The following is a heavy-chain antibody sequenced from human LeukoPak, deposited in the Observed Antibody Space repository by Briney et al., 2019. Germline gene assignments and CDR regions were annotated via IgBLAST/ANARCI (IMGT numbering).Heavy chain of an antibody. J-gene: IGHJ4*02. Sequence: GGSLRLSCAASGFTFSSYALHWVRQAPGKGLEWVAIISYDGSNKYYADSVKGRFTISRDNSKNTLYLQMNSLRVEDTAVYYCARLAVVVVPAAKFARPVTDYWGQGTLVTVSS. V-gene: IGHV3-30-3*01. CDR3: ARLAVVVVPAAKFARPVTDY. CDR1: GFTFSSYA. CDR2: ISYDGSNK. D-gene: IGHD2-2*01.